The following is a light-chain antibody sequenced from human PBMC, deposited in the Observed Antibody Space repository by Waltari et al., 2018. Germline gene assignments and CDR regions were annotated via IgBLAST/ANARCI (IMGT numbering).Light chain of an antibody. Sequence: DIQMTQSPSTLSASVGDRVTITCRASQSISTWLAWYQQIPGEAPKLLIYKASSLESGVPSRFSGSGSGTEFTLTISRLRPDDFATYYCQQYNESPYTFGQGTKLEIK. J-gene: IGKJ2*01. CDR1: QSISTW. CDR2: KAS. CDR3: QQYNESPYT. V-gene: IGKV1-5*03.